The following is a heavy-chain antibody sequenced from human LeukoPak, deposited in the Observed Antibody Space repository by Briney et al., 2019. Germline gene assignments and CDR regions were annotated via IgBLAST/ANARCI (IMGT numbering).Heavy chain of an antibody. CDR2: IYTSGST. V-gene: IGHV4-4*07. D-gene: IGHD2-2*02. Sequence: SETLSLTCTVSGDSISTYSWSWIRQPAGKGLEWIGRIYTSGSTNYNPSLQRRVSMSVDTSRNQFSLKLSSVTAADTAVYFCARDWALGYCTTTSCYTAFDYWGQGTLVTVSS. CDR3: ARDWALGYCTTTSCYTAFDY. J-gene: IGHJ4*02. CDR1: GDSISTYS.